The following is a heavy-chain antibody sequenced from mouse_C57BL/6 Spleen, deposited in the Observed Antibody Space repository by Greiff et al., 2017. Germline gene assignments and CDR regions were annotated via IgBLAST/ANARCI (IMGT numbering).Heavy chain of an antibody. J-gene: IGHJ4*01. CDR2: IYPSDSET. V-gene: IGHV1-61*01. Sequence: QVQLQQPGAELVRPGSSVKLSCKASGYTFTSYWMDWVKQRPGQGLEWIGNIYPSDSETHYNQKFKDKATLTVDKSSSTAYMQLSSLTSEDSAVYYCARHAPFITRRAMDYWGQGTSVTVSS. CDR1: GYTFTSYW. CDR3: ARHAPFITRRAMDY. D-gene: IGHD1-1*01.